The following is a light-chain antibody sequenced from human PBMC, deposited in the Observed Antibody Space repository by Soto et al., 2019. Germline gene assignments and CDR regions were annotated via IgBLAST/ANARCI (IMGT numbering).Light chain of an antibody. J-gene: IGKJ1*01. CDR1: QSITNNY. CDR2: GAS. CDR3: QQYGSSPRT. V-gene: IGKV3-20*01. Sequence: EIVLTQSPGTLSLSPGERATLSCRASQSITNNYLAWYQQKPGLAPSLLIYGASRRATGIPDRLSGSGSGTDFTLTIGRLEPEDFAVYYCQQYGSSPRTFGQGTKVDIK.